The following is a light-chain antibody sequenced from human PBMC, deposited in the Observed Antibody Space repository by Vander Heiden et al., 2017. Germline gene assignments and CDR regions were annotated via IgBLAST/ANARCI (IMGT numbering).Light chain of an antibody. CDR1: SLRSYY. CDR2: GKN. V-gene: IGLV3-19*01. CDR3: NSRDSSGNHVV. Sequence: SSELTQDPAVSVGLGQTVRTTCQGDSLRSYYASWYQQKPGQAPVLVIYGKNNRPSGISDRFSGSSSGNTASLTITGAQAEDEADYYCNSRDSSGNHVVFGGGTKLTVL. J-gene: IGLJ2*01.